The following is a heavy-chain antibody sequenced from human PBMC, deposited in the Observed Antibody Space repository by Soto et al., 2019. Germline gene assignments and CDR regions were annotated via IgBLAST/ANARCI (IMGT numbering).Heavy chain of an antibody. D-gene: IGHD5-12*01. CDR3: ARETPGPHIEATTPDAFYI. Sequence: GGSLRLSCAASGFTFSSYSMNWVRQAPGKGLEWVSSISSSSSYIYYADSVKGRFTISRDNAKNSLYLQMNSLRAEDTAVYYCARETPGPHIEATTPDAFYIWGQGTMVTVSS. J-gene: IGHJ3*02. CDR2: ISSSSSYI. V-gene: IGHV3-21*01. CDR1: GFTFSSYS.